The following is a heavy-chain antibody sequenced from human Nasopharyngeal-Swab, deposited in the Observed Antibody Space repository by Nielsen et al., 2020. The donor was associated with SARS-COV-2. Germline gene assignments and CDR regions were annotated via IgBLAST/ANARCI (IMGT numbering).Heavy chain of an antibody. CDR2: IYHSGST. CDR3: ATTPPSPIQGGPHTYFDY. V-gene: IGHV4-4*02. J-gene: IGHJ4*02. Sequence: WIRQPPGKGLEWIGEIYHSGSTNYNPSLKSRVTISVDKSENQFSLKLSSVTAADTAVYYCATTPPSPIQGGPHTYFDYWGQGTLVTVSS. D-gene: IGHD5-18*01.